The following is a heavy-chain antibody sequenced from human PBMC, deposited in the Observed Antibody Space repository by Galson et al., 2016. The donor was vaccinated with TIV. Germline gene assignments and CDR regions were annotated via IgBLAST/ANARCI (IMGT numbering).Heavy chain of an antibody. V-gene: IGHV1-69*13. CDR3: ARGEVYDSLDG. J-gene: IGHJ4*02. Sequence: SVKVSCKASGGTFRSYTIIWVRQAPGQGLEWLGGIIPIYATTNYAQNFQGRVTITADASASTAYMELSSLRSEDTAVYYCARGEVYDSLDGWGQGTLVTVSS. D-gene: IGHD3-22*01. CDR1: GGTFRSYT. CDR2: IIPIYATT.